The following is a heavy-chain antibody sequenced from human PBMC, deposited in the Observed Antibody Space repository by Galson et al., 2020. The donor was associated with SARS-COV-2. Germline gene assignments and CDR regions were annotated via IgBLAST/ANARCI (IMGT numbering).Heavy chain of an antibody. CDR2: LKSNVHGGTT. CDR1: GFSFKTAW. V-gene: IGHV3-15*01. Sequence: GESLKISCAASGFSFKTAWMSWVRQAPGKGLEWLGRLKSNVHGGTTDYAAPVEGRFTISRDDSKNTLFLQMYSLKTEDTAVYYCTAIVGAGDTFDNWGQGTMVTVSP. D-gene: IGHD1-26*01. CDR3: TAIVGAGDTFDN. J-gene: IGHJ3*02.